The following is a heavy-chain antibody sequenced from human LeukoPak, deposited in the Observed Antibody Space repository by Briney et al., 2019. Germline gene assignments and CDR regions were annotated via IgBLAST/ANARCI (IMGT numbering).Heavy chain of an antibody. D-gene: IGHD4-17*01. Sequence: GGSLRLSCAASGFSFISYGMHWVRQAPGKGLEWVGVISDDGRSKDYADSVKGRYTISRDNSKDTLFLQMNSLRDEDTAVYYCAKRPWDYGDYVSYFDYWGQGTWSPSPQ. J-gene: IGHJ4*02. CDR3: AKRPWDYGDYVSYFDY. CDR1: GFSFISYG. CDR2: ISDDGRSK. V-gene: IGHV3-30*18.